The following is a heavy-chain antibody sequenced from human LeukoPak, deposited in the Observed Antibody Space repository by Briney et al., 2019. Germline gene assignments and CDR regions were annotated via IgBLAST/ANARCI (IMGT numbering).Heavy chain of an antibody. V-gene: IGHV3-11*04. CDR2: ISSSGSTI. CDR3: ARVVTTVTTDAFDI. Sequence: GGSLRLSCAASGFTFSDYYMSWIRQAPGKGLEWVSYISSSGSTIYYADSVKGRFTISRDNAKNSLYLQMNSLRAEDTAVYYCARVVTTVTTDAFDIWGQGTMVTVSS. J-gene: IGHJ3*02. D-gene: IGHD4-17*01. CDR1: GFTFSDYY.